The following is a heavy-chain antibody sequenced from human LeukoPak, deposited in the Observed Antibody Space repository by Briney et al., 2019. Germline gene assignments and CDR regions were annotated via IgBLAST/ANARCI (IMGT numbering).Heavy chain of an antibody. CDR1: GFTFSDYH. Sequence: KSGGSLRLFCAASGFTFSDYHMSWIRQAPGKGLEWVSYISSSGTTMYYRDSVKGRFTISRDNAKNSLYLQMNSLRAEDTAVYYCARRRGYGSLLDGMDVWGQGTTVTVSS. CDR3: ARRRGYGSLLDGMDV. J-gene: IGHJ6*02. D-gene: IGHD5-18*01. CDR2: ISSSGTTM. V-gene: IGHV3-11*01.